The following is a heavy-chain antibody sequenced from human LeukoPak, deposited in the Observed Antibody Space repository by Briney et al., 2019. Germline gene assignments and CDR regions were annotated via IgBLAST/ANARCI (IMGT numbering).Heavy chain of an antibody. CDR3: ANVGVAAASPPFYLDV. J-gene: IGHJ6*03. D-gene: IGHD2-2*01. CDR2: MTSDGRT. Sequence: PGGSLTLSCAASGSTFSNYAMVWVRQAPGKGLDWVSAMTSDGRTFYADSVRGRVTISRDNSKNTLYLQMNSLGAEDTAEYFCANVGVAAASPPFYLDVWGKGTTVTVSS. CDR1: GSTFSNYA. V-gene: IGHV3-23*01.